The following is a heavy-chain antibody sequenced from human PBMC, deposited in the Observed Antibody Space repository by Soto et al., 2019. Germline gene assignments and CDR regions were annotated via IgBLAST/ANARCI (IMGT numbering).Heavy chain of an antibody. J-gene: IGHJ4*02. D-gene: IGHD4-17*01. V-gene: IGHV1-18*04. CDR2: ISSLNGNT. CDR3: ASGTVTSGRWVGH. CDR1: HATFTGYT. Sequence: QVHLVQSETEVKDPGASVTVYCKTSHATFTGYTINWVRQAPGQGLEWLGCISSLNGNTYYARDLQGILSLTTNTSATTSYMELRSLRSEDTAVYFCASGTVTSGRWVGHWGQGTLVTVSS.